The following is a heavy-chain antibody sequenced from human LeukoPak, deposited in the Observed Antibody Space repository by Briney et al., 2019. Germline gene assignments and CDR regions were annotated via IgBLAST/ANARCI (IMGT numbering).Heavy chain of an antibody. CDR3: TKDPTRSYVPVAGRTEEYYYYGMDV. D-gene: IGHD6-19*01. J-gene: IGHJ6*02. V-gene: IGHV3-23*01. Sequence: GGSLRLSCAASGFIFSSYAMSWVRQAPGKGLEWVSAISGSGGSTYYADSVKGRFTISRDNSKNTLYLQMNSLRAEDTAVYYCTKDPTRSYVPVAGRTEEYYYYGMDVWGQGTTVTVSS. CDR1: GFIFSSYA. CDR2: ISGSGGST.